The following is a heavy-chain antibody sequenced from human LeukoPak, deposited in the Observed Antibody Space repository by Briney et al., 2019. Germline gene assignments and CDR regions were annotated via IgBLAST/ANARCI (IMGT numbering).Heavy chain of an antibody. D-gene: IGHD1-26*01. J-gene: IGHJ4*02. V-gene: IGHV4-59*01. CDR2: IHFSGST. CDR3: TRDLGGIYFDS. Sequence: SETLSLTCTVSDASISGYYWSWLRQPPGKGLEWIGSIHFSGSTNYNPSLRSRVTISVDTSKNQLSLKLSSVTAADTAVYYCTRDLGGIYFDSWGQGTLVTVSS. CDR1: DASISGYY.